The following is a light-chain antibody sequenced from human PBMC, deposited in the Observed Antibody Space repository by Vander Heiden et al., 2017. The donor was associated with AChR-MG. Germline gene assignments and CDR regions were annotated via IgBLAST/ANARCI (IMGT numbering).Light chain of an antibody. CDR1: NYTIVAGYG. Sequence: QSVLTQPPSVSAAPGPRVTIPCVGTNYTIVAGYGVQWYRHLPGAAPKVLIFRSVGRPAGVPGRFSCSKSGTSAALVITVLQAEDEAVYYCQSYDNGLSGLVFGGGTKVTVL. V-gene: IGLV1-40*01. CDR3: QSYDNGLSGLV. CDR2: RSV. J-gene: IGLJ3*02.